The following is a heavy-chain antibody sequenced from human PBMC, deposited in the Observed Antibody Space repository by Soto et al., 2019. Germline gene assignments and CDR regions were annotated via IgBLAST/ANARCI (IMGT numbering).Heavy chain of an antibody. V-gene: IGHV3-33*08. Sequence: QVQLVESGGGVVQPGGSLRLSCAASGFTFSYYGFHWVRQAPGKGLEWVAVMHTGGNEKYYVDSVKVRFTVSRDGSRKMVYLEMSVLRAEDTAEYFCARDADATGHYSHFDLWGRGALVAVS. CDR1: GFTFSYYG. J-gene: IGHJ4*02. CDR2: MHTGGNEK. D-gene: IGHD3-9*01. CDR3: ARDADATGHYSHFDL.